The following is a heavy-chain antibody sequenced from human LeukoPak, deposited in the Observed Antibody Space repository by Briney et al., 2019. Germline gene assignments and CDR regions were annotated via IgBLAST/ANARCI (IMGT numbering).Heavy chain of an antibody. CDR3: ARENKGVIDY. J-gene: IGHJ4*02. D-gene: IGHD2-8*01. CDR2: ISNSGST. V-gene: IGHV4-59*01. Sequence: WSWTRQPPGKGLEWIGYISNSGSTNYNPSLKSRVTISVDASKRQFSLKLSSVTAADTAVYYCARENKGVIDYWGQGTLVTVSS.